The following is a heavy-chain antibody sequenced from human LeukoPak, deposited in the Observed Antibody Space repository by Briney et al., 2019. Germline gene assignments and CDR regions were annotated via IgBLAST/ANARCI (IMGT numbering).Heavy chain of an antibody. CDR3: ARLYSSSWYENDY. V-gene: IGHV1-69*04. CDR1: GGTFSSYA. J-gene: IGHJ4*02. CDR2: IIPILGIA. Sequence: GASVKVSCKASGGTFSSYAISWVRQAPGQGLEWMGRIIPILGIANYAQKFQGRVTITADKSTSTAYMELSSLRSEDTAVYYCARLYSSSWYENDYWGQGTLVTVSS. D-gene: IGHD6-13*01.